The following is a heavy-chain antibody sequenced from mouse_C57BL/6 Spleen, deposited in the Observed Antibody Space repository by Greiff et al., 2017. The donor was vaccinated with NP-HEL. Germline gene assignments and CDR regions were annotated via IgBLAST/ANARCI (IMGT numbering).Heavy chain of an antibody. V-gene: IGHV14-4*01. Sequence: DVKLQESGAELVRPGASVKLSCTASGFNIKDDYMHWVKQRPEQGLEWIGWIDPENGDTKYASKFQGKATITADTSSNTAYLQLSSLTSEDTAVYYCTTVDGSSVSLYFDYWGQGTTLTVSS. CDR2: IDPENGDT. CDR1: GFNIKDDY. CDR3: TTVDGSSVSLYFDY. D-gene: IGHD1-1*01. J-gene: IGHJ2*01.